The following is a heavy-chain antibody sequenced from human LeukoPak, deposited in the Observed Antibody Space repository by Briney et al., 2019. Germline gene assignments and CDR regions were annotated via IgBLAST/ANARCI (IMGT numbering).Heavy chain of an antibody. CDR2: IKSDGSST. CDR1: GFTSSSYW. D-gene: IGHD6-13*01. CDR3: ARDSSSWYYDY. J-gene: IGHJ4*02. V-gene: IGHV3-74*03. Sequence: GSLRLSCAASGFTSSSYWMHWVRQAPGKGLVWVSCIKSDGSSTTYADSVKGRFTISRDNAKNTLHLQMNSLRAEDTAVYYCARDSSSWYYDYWGQGTLVTVSS.